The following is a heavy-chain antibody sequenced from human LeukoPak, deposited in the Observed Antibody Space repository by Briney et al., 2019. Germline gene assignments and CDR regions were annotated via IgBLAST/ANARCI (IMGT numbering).Heavy chain of an antibody. CDR2: INSDGNRT. CDR1: GFTFSNYW. D-gene: IGHD3-10*02. Sequence: GGSLRLSCAASGFTFSNYWMHWVRQAPGKGLVWVSRINSDGNRTNYADSVKGRFTISRDNAKNSLYLQMNSLRAEDTAVYYCAELGITMIGGVWGKGTTVTISS. CDR3: AELGITMIGGV. J-gene: IGHJ6*04. V-gene: IGHV3-74*01.